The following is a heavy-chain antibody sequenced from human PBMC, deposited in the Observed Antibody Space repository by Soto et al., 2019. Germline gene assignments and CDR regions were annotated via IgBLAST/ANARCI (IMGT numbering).Heavy chain of an antibody. Sequence: PSETLSLTCTVSGGSIGSYYWSWIRQPPGKGLEWIGYIYYSGSTNYNPSLKSRVTISVDTSKNQFSLKLSSVTAADTAVYYCARVRSNSDYYYDSSGLDAFDIWGQGTMVTVSS. CDR3: ARVRSNSDYYYDSSGLDAFDI. V-gene: IGHV4-59*01. CDR2: IYYSGST. CDR1: GGSIGSYY. J-gene: IGHJ3*02. D-gene: IGHD3-22*01.